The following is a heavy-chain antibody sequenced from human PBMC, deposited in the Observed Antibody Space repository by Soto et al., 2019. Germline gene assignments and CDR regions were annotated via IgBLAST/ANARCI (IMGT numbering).Heavy chain of an antibody. CDR3: ATPATYCSSTICYNIL. V-gene: IGHV3-23*01. CDR1: GFTFSSYA. J-gene: IGHJ4*02. Sequence: PGGSLRLSCAASGFTFSSYAMSWVRQAPGKGLEWVSTISNGGAGTYYTDSVKGRFTISRDNSKNTLYLQMNSLRAEDTAVYYCATPATYCSSTICYNILWGQGTLVTVSS. CDR2: ISNGGAGT. D-gene: IGHD2-2*02.